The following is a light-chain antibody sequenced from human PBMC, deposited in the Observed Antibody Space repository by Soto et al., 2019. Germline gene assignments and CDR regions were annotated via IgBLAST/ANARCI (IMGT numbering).Light chain of an antibody. CDR1: QGIGND. V-gene: IGKV1-6*01. Sequence: AIQMTQSPSSLSASVGDRVTITCRARQGIGNDLGWYQQKPGRAPKLLIYAASSSHTGVPPRFSGSGSGTHFTLTITSLQPEDFATYYCLQDYSSPLNFGPGTKVDIK. J-gene: IGKJ3*01. CDR2: AAS. CDR3: LQDYSSPLN.